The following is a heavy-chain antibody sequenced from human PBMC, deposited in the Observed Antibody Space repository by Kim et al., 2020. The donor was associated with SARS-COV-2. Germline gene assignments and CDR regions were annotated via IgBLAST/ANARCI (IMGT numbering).Heavy chain of an antibody. CDR1: GFSFSTYA. CDR2: INGNGGST. Sequence: GGSLRLSCAASGFSFSTYAMSWVRQAPGKGLEWVSVINGNGGSTFYADSVKGRFTISRDNSKNTLCLQMNSLRAEDTAVYYCAKPVAGTWWFYDVWGRGTLVTVSS. V-gene: IGHV3-23*01. D-gene: IGHD6-19*01. J-gene: IGHJ2*01. CDR3: AKPVAGTWWFYDV.